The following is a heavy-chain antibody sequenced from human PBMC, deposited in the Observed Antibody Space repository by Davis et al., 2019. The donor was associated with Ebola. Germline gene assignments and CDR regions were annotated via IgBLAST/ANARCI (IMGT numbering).Heavy chain of an antibody. J-gene: IGHJ6*02. CDR3: ARDGLRYYYDSSGYSRYYYGMDV. CDR1: GFTFSSYS. D-gene: IGHD3-22*01. CDR2: ISSSSSTI. V-gene: IGHV3-48*02. Sequence: PGGSLRLSCAASGFTFSSYSMNWVRQAPGKGLEWVSYISSSSSTIYYADSVKGRFTISRDNAKNSLYLQMNSLRDEDTAVYYCARDGLRYYYDSSGYSRYYYGMDVWGQGTTVTVSS.